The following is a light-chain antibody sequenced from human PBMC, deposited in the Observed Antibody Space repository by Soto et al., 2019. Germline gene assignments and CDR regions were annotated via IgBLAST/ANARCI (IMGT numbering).Light chain of an antibody. J-gene: IGKJ1*01. CDR3: QQYGSSPWT. CDR1: QTVSSD. V-gene: IGKV3-15*01. Sequence: EIVMTQYPATLSVSPGERATLSCRASQTVSSDLAWYQQKPGQAPRLLIYGASTRATGIPDRFSGSGSGTDFTLSITRLQPEDCAVYYCQQYGSSPWTSGQGTKVDIK. CDR2: GAS.